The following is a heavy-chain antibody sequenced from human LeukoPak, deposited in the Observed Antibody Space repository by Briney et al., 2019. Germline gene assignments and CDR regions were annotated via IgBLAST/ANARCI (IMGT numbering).Heavy chain of an antibody. CDR1: GGSFSGYY. Sequence: PSETLSPTCAVYGGSFSGYYWSWIRQPPGKGLEWIGEINHSGSTNYNPSLKSRVTISVDTSKNQFSLKLSSVTAADTAVYYCARGRDGTDFDYWGQGTLVTVSS. D-gene: IGHD1-7*01. CDR3: ARGRDGTDFDY. V-gene: IGHV4-34*01. CDR2: INHSGST. J-gene: IGHJ4*02.